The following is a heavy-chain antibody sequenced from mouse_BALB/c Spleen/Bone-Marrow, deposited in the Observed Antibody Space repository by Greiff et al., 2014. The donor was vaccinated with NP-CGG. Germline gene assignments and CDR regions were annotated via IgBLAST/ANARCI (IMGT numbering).Heavy chain of an antibody. CDR1: GYTFTNYW. D-gene: IGHD1-1*01. CDR3: ARGYGSSSYDTDY. Sequence: VHLVESGAELVRPGTSVKMSRKAAGYTFTNYWIGWVKQRPGHGLEWIGDIYPGGGYTNYNEKFKGKATLTADTSSSTAYMQLSSLTSEDSAIYYCARGYGSSSYDTDYWGQGTSVTVSS. J-gene: IGHJ4*01. CDR2: IYPGGGYT. V-gene: IGHV1-63*02.